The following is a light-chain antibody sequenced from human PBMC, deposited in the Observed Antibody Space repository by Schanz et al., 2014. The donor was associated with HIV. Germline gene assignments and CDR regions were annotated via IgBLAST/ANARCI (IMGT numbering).Light chain of an antibody. Sequence: EIVLTQSPGTLSLSPGERATLSCRASQSVSSSYLAWYQQKPGQAPRLLIYGASSRATGIPDRFSGSGSGTDVTLTISRLEPEDFAVYYCQQYGSLPWTFGQGTKVEVK. J-gene: IGKJ1*01. V-gene: IGKV3-20*01. CDR3: QQYGSLPWT. CDR2: GAS. CDR1: QSVSSSY.